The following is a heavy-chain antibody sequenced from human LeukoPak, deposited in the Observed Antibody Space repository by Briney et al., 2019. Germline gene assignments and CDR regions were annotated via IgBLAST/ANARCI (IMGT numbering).Heavy chain of an antibody. CDR1: GYSISSGYY. V-gene: IGHV4-38-2*01. CDR3: ARTAGRITIFGVLDGYYFDY. CDR2: IYHSGSA. J-gene: IGHJ4*02. D-gene: IGHD3-3*01. Sequence: PSETLSLTCAVSGYSISSGYYWGWIRQPPGKGQEWIGSIYHSGSAYYNPSLKSRVTISVDTSKNQFSLKLSSVTAADTAVYYCARTAGRITIFGVLDGYYFDYWGQGTLVTVSS.